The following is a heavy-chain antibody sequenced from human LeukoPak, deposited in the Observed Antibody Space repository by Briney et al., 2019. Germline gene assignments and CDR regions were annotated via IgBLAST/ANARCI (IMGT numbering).Heavy chain of an antibody. V-gene: IGHV3-66*01. Sequence: GGSLRLSCAASGFTFSYYGMHWVRQAPGKGLEWVSVIYSGGSTYYADSVKGRFTISRDNSKNTLYLQMNSLRAEDTAVYYCARSAYYGSGSYYWWYFDYWGQGTLVTVSS. CDR2: IYSGGST. D-gene: IGHD3-10*01. J-gene: IGHJ4*02. CDR1: GFTFSYYG. CDR3: ARSAYYGSGSYYWWYFDY.